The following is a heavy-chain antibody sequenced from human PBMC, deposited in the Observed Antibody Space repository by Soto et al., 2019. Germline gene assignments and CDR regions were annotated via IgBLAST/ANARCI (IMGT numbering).Heavy chain of an antibody. D-gene: IGHD6-19*01. CDR1: GGTFSSYA. J-gene: IGHJ3*02. CDR2: IIPIFGTA. CDR3: ARDRPPDSSGLVDAFDI. Sequence: VQLVESGAEVKKPGSSVKVSCKASGGTFSSYAISWVRQAPGQGLEWMGGIIPIFGTANYAQKFQGRVTITADESTSTAYMELSSLRSEDTAVYYCARDRPPDSSGLVDAFDIWGQGTMVTVSS. V-gene: IGHV1-69*01.